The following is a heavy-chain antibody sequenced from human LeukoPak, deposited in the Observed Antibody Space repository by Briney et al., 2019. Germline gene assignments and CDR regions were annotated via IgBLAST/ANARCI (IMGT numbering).Heavy chain of an antibody. CDR2: ISASDGST. CDR3: VKDLILGRNWFDP. Sequence: GGSLRLSCAASGFPFSIYAMSWVRQAPGKGLEWVSGISASDGSTDYADSVKGRFTIFRDNSKNTLYLQMNSLRAEDTAVYYCVKDLILGRNWFDPWGQGTLVTVSS. D-gene: IGHD3-16*01. V-gene: IGHV3-23*01. CDR1: GFPFSIYA. J-gene: IGHJ5*02.